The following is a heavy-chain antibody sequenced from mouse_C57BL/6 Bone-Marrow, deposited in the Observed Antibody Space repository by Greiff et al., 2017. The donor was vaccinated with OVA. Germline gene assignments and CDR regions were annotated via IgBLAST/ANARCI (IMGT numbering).Heavy chain of an antibody. Sequence: VQLQQPGAELVMPGASVKLSCKASGYTFTSYWMHWVKQRPGQGLAWIGEIDPSDSYTNYNQKFKGKSTLPVDKSSSTAYMQLSSLASEDSAVYYCARDGFDYWGQGTTLTGSS. CDR2: IDPSDSYT. J-gene: IGHJ2*01. V-gene: IGHV1-69*01. D-gene: IGHD2-3*01. CDR1: GYTFTSYW. CDR3: ARDGFDY.